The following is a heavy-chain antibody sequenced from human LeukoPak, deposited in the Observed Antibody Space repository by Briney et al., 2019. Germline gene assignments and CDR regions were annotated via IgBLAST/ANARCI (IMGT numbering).Heavy chain of an antibody. CDR1: GGSISSGGYS. J-gene: IGHJ3*02. D-gene: IGHD2-2*02. Sequence: SQTLSLTCAVSGGSISSGGYSWSWIRQPPGKGLEWIGYIYHSGSTYYNPSLKSRVTISVDRSKNQFSLKLSSVTAADTAAYYCARVMGLYCSSTSCYNAFDIWGQGTMVTVSS. CDR2: IYHSGST. CDR3: ARVMGLYCSSTSCYNAFDI. V-gene: IGHV4-30-2*01.